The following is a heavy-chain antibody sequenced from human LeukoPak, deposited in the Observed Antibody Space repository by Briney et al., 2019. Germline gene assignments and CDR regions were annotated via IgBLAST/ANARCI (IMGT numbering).Heavy chain of an antibody. CDR2: IHYSGSR. D-gene: IGHD6-13*01. Sequence: SETLSLTCIVSGGSVTSGDCDWSWVRQPPGQGLEWIGYIHYSGSRNFNPSLKSRVTTSLETSKNQFSLKLSSVTAADTAVYFCARKIHRAFGIAAAGVFDYWGQGILVTVSS. CDR1: GGSVTSGDCD. V-gene: IGHV4-61*08. J-gene: IGHJ4*02. CDR3: ARKIHRAFGIAAAGVFDY.